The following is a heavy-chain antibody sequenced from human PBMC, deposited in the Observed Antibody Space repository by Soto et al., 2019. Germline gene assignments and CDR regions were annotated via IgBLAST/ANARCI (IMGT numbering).Heavy chain of an antibody. CDR2: ISHSGTT. V-gene: IGHV4-38-2*01. CDR3: ARASGGNSGWGHWSDP. D-gene: IGHD2-21*02. CDR1: GYSISSGYY. J-gene: IGHJ5*02. Sequence: SETLSLTCAVSGYSISSGYYWGWIRQPPGRGLEWIGSISHSGTTYYNPSLRSRVTISIDTSNNQFSLKLSYVTAADTAVYYCARASGGNSGWGHWSDPWGQGTLVTVSS.